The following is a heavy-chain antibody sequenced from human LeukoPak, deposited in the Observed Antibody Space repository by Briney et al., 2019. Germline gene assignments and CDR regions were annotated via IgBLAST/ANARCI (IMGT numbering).Heavy chain of an antibody. D-gene: IGHD4-17*01. CDR3: ARSGLRDPAGVFP. J-gene: IGHJ5*02. CDR2: ISAYNGNT. CDR1: GYTFTSYG. V-gene: IGHV1-18*01. Sequence: GASVKVSCKASGYTFTSYGISWVRQAPRQGLEWMGWISAYNGNTNYAQKLQGRVTMATDTSTSTAYMELGSLRSDDTAVYYCARSGLRDPAGVFPWGQGTLVTVSS.